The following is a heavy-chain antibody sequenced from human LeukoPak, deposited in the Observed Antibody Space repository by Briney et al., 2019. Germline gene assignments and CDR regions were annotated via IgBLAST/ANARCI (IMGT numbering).Heavy chain of an antibody. D-gene: IGHD3-3*01. Sequence: ASVKVSCKASGYTFTGYYIHWVRQAPGQGLQWMGWINPNSGGTNSAQKFQGRVTMTRDTSISTAYMELSRLRSDDTAVYYCARVAPSYYDFWSGYNYWGQGTLVTVSS. CDR2: INPNSGGT. V-gene: IGHV1-2*02. J-gene: IGHJ4*02. CDR3: ARVAPSYYDFWSGYNY. CDR1: GYTFTGYY.